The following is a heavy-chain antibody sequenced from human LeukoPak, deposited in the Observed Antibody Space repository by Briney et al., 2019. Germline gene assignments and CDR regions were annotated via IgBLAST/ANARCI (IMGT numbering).Heavy chain of an antibody. J-gene: IGHJ2*01. V-gene: IGHV1-18*01. CDR3: ARAPRFIAAAGTRYWYFDL. Sequence: ASVKVSCKASGYTFTSYGISWVRQAPGQGLEWMGWISAYNGNTNYAQKLQGRVTMTTDTSTSAAYMELRSLRSDDTAVYYCARAPRFIAAAGTRYWYFDLWGRGTLVTVSS. CDR1: GYTFTSYG. D-gene: IGHD6-13*01. CDR2: ISAYNGNT.